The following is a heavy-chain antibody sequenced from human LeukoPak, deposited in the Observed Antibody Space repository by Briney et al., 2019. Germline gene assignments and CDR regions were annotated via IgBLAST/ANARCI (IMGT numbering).Heavy chain of an antibody. CDR1: GGTFNSYV. V-gene: IGHV1-69*13. J-gene: IGHJ4*02. D-gene: IGHD3-22*01. CDR2: IIPLFSRT. CDR3: ARRSDDYDSSAYYH. Sequence: GASVKVSCKASGGTFNSYVISWVRQAPGQGLEWMGGIIPLFSRTNYAQKFQGRVTITADESTSTAYLELSSLRSGDTAVYYCARRSDDYDSSAYYHWGQGTLVTVSS.